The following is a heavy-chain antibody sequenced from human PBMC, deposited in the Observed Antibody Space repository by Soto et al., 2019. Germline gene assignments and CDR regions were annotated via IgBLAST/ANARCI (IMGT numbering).Heavy chain of an antibody. CDR2: ISSSSST. CDR1: GFTFSTYS. J-gene: IGHJ4*02. V-gene: IGHV3-48*02. D-gene: IGHD3-3*01. Sequence: EVQLVESGGGLVQPGGSLRLSCVASGFTFSTYSMNWVRQAPGKGLEWISYISSSSSTTYADSVKGRFTISRDNAKNSLYLQMSSLRDEATAVYYCARTIWSGYFQADYWGQGTLVTVSS. CDR3: ARTIWSGYFQADY.